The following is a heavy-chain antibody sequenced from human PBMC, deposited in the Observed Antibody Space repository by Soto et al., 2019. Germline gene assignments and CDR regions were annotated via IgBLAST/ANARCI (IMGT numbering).Heavy chain of an antibody. D-gene: IGHD6-6*01. V-gene: IGHV1-69*13. CDR3: ARDRYSSSDLYYYYGMDV. CDR1: GGTFSSYA. J-gene: IGHJ6*02. Sequence: SVKVSCKASGGTFSSYAISWVRQAPGQGLEWMGGIIPIFGTANYAQKFQGRVTITADESTSTAYMELSSLRSEDTAVYYCARDRYSSSDLYYYYGMDVWGQGTTVTVS. CDR2: IIPIFGTA.